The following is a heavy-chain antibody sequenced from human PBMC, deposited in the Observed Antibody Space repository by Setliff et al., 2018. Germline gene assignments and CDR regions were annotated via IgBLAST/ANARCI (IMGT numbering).Heavy chain of an antibody. D-gene: IGHD3-3*01. CDR3: ARVSGFLYVDV. J-gene: IGHJ6*03. Sequence: SETLSLTCTVSGASINSHYWSWIRQPPGKGLEWIGLFFYSGDSRYNPSLKSRVTMSVDASRNQFSLKLSSVTAADTAGYYCARVSGFLYVDVWGKGTTVTVSS. CDR2: FFYSGDS. CDR1: GASINSHY. V-gene: IGHV4-59*08.